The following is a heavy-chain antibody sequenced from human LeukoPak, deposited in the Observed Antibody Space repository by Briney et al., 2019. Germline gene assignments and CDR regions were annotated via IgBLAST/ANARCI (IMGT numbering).Heavy chain of an antibody. Sequence: SETLSLTCAVYGGSLSGYFYNWIRQTPGQGLEWIGEINHSGDTNYNPSLKSRVTMSVDSSKNQLSLSLSSLTAADTAVYYCARHLRLLESPFPPRAFDIWGQGTTVTVSS. V-gene: IGHV4-34*01. D-gene: IGHD3-3*01. J-gene: IGHJ3*02. CDR1: GGSLSGYF. CDR3: ARHLRLLESPFPPRAFDI. CDR2: INHSGDT.